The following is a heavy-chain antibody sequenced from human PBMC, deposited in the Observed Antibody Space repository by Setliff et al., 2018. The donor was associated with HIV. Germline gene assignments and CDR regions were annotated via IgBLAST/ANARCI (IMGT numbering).Heavy chain of an antibody. Sequence: KPGGSLRLSCAASGFTFSSYSMNWVRQAPGKGLEWVSSISSTSSYMYYADSVKGRFTISRDNAKNSLFLQMNSLRVEDTAVYYCARVRNDILTGYEVAGDYWGQGTLVTVSS. CDR3: ARVRNDILTGYEVAGDY. J-gene: IGHJ4*02. CDR1: GFTFSSYS. D-gene: IGHD3-9*01. V-gene: IGHV3-21*01. CDR2: ISSTSSYM.